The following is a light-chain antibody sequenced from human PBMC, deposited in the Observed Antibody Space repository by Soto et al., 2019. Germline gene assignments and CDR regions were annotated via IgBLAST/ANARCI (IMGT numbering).Light chain of an antibody. CDR1: RDIRYY. Sequence: DVQMTQSPSSLSASVGDRVTITCQASRDIRYYLNWYQVKPGKAPKLLIYDANNLQTGVPSRFSGGGSGTQFTFTISNLQPEDTATYYCQQYDNLFVIFGGGTKVEIK. V-gene: IGKV1-33*01. CDR3: QQYDNLFVI. J-gene: IGKJ4*01. CDR2: DAN.